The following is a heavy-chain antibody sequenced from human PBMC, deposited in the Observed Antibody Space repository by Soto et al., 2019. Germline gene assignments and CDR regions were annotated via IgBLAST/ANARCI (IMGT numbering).Heavy chain of an antibody. CDR3: ARGCLTIVVVPAAMEGNWLDP. V-gene: IGHV1-2*04. CDR1: GYTFTGYY. Sequence: ASVKVSCKASGYTFTGYYMHWVRQAPGQGLEWMGWINPNSGGTNYAQKFQGWVTMTRDTSISTAYMELSRLRSDDTAVYYCARGCLTIVVVPAAMEGNWLDPWGQ. D-gene: IGHD2-2*01. CDR2: INPNSGGT. J-gene: IGHJ5*02.